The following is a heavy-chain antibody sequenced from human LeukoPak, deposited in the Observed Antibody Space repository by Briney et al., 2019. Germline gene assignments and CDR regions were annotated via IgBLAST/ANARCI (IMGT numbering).Heavy chain of an antibody. CDR1: GYTFTSYG. CDR3: ARYGSSWYIGSPGYAWFDP. CDR2: ISAYNGNT. D-gene: IGHD6-13*01. J-gene: IGHJ5*02. Sequence: ASVKVSCKASGYTFTSYGISWVRQAPGQGVEWMGWISAYNGNTNYAQKLQGRVTMTTDTSTSTAYMELRSLRSDDTAVYYCARYGSSWYIGSPGYAWFDPWGRGTLVTVSS. V-gene: IGHV1-18*01.